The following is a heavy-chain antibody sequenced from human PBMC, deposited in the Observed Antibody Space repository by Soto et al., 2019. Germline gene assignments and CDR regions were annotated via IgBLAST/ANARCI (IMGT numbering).Heavy chain of an antibody. CDR3: TRVATAVPS. CDR2: IYYRGTT. D-gene: IGHD5-18*01. Sequence: PSEPLYLTGNVPNRSPNFYYWSWLRQPPGKELEWIGNIYYRGTTNYNPSLQGRVTMSIDTSKNQFSLMLTSVTAADTAVYYCTRVATAVPSWGRGVLVTVSS. J-gene: IGHJ5*02. CDR1: NRSPNFYY. V-gene: IGHV4-59*12.